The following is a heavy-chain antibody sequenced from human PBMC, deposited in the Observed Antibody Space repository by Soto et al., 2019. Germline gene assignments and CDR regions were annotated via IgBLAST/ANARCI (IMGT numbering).Heavy chain of an antibody. CDR3: ARESYCSRTSCYTDAFDI. V-gene: IGHV3-48*02. CDR1: GFIFSSYS. Sequence: ESGGGLVQPGGSLRLSCAASGFIFSSYSMNWVRQAPGKGLEWVSYISSSSSTIYYADSVKGRFTISRDNAKNSLYLQMNSLTDEDTAVYYCARESYCSRTSCYTDAFDIWGQGTMVTVSS. CDR2: ISSSSSTI. D-gene: IGHD2-2*02. J-gene: IGHJ3*02.